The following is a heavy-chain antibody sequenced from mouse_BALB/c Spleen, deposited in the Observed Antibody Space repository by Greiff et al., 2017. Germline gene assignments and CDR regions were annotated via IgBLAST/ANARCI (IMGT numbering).Heavy chain of an antibody. CDR1: GDSITSGY. CDR2: ISYSGST. V-gene: IGHV3-8*02. D-gene: IGHD1-1*01. Sequence: VQLQQSGPSLVKPSQTLSLTCSVTGDSITSGYWNWVRKFPGNKLEYMGYISYSGSTYYNPSLKSRISITRDTSKNQYYLQLNAVTTEDTATYYCARPSYYYGSSPAWFAYWGQGTLVTVSA. J-gene: IGHJ3*01. CDR3: ARPSYYYGSSPAWFAY.